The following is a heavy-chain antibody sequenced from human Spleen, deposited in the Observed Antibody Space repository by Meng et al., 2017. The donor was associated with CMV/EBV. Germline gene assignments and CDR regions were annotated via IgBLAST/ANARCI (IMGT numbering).Heavy chain of an antibody. D-gene: IGHD3-22*01. Sequence: SETLSLTCTVSGGSISSYYWSWIRQPPGKGLEWIGYTYYSGSTNYNPSLKSRVTISVDTSKNQFSLKLSSVTAADTAVYYCARSEGGYYYDSSGYWPWGQGTLVTVSS. V-gene: IGHV4-59*01. CDR2: TYYSGST. CDR1: GGSISSYY. CDR3: ARSEGGYYYDSSGYWP. J-gene: IGHJ4*02.